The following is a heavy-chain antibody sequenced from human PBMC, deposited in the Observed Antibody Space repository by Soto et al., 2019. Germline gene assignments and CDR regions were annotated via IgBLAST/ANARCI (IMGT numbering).Heavy chain of an antibody. CDR3: SRFYGANSYSVFDK. CDR1: GFAFSGYG. Sequence: QVQLVESGGGVVQSGGSLRLSCEASGFAFSGYGMNWVRQAPGKGLEWVATISFDGSNQDYAASVKGRFTISRDNSKRALYLQLSSLSAEDTAVYYCSRFYGANSYSVFDKWGQGTMVTVSS. D-gene: IGHD4-17*01. J-gene: IGHJ3*02. CDR2: ISFDGSNQ. V-gene: IGHV3-30*03.